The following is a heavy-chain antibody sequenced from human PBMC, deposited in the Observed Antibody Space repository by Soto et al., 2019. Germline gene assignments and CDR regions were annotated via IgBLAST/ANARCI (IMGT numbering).Heavy chain of an antibody. Sequence: EVQLLESGGGLVQPGGSLRLSCAASGFTFGNYAFSWVRQAPGKGLEWVSVISGGGDATYYPDSVKGRFTTSRDNSKNTVYLPLKCLRAEDTAVYYCAKKVLRSITLPALYCFDYWGHGNRVNVS. J-gene: IGHJ4*01. CDR2: ISGGGDAT. CDR1: GFTFGNYA. CDR3: AKKVLRSITLPALYCFDY. V-gene: IGHV3-23*01. D-gene: IGHD2-8*02.